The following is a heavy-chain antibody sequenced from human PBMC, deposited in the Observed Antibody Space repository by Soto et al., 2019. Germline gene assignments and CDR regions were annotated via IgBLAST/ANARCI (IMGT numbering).Heavy chain of an antibody. J-gene: IGHJ3*01. CDR2: VNPTSGNT. V-gene: IGHV1-8*01. CDR3: ARECSGRRCDLDNALDV. D-gene: IGHD2-15*01. CDR1: GYAFNNYD. Sequence: QVQLEQSGADVQKPGASVKLSCKASGYAFNNYDINWVRQAAGRGLEWMGWVNPTSGNTGYARKFQGRLTMTRDTFTTTAYLELSSLTSEDTAVYYCARECSGRRCDLDNALDVWGQGTVVTVSS.